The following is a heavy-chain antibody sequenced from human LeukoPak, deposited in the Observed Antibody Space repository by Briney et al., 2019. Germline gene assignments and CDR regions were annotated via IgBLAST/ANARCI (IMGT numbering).Heavy chain of an antibody. D-gene: IGHD3-3*01. V-gene: IGHV3-21*01. J-gene: IGHJ4*02. Sequence: GGSLRLSCAASGFTFSTYGMNWVRQAPGKGLEWVSSIGTSGSYIYYTDSVKGRFTISRDNAKNSLYLQMNSLRAEDTAVYYCARSARLMKGVVEVTALDDWGQGTLVTVSS. CDR2: IGTSGSYI. CDR3: ARSARLMKGVVEVTALDD. CDR1: GFTFSTYG.